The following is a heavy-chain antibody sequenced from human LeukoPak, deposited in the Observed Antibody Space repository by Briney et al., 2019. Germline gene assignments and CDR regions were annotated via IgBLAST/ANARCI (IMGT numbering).Heavy chain of an antibody. Sequence: GGSLRLSCAASGFTFSSYTMHWVRQAPGKGLEYVSAISSNGGSTNYANSVKGRFTISRDNSKNTLYLQMNSLRAEDTAVYYCAREVRGDLDYWGQGTLVTVSS. V-gene: IGHV3-64*01. CDR1: GFTFSSYT. D-gene: IGHD3-10*01. CDR2: ISSNGGST. CDR3: AREVRGDLDY. J-gene: IGHJ4*02.